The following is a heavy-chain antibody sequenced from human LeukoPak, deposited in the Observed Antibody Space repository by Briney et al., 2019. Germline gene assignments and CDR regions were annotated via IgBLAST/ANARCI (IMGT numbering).Heavy chain of an antibody. CDR3: ARVSWELLYYFDY. CDR2: IYYSGST. V-gene: IGHV4-39*07. D-gene: IGHD1-26*01. Sequence: SETLSLTCTVSGDSISSSSYYWGWIRQPPGKGLEWIGNIYYSGSTYYNPSLKSRVTISVDTSKNQFSLKLSSVTAADTAVYYCARVSWELLYYFDYWGQGTLVTVSS. CDR1: GDSISSSSYY. J-gene: IGHJ4*02.